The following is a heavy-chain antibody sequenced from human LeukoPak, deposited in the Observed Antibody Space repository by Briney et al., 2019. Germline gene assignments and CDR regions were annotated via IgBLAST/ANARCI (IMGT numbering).Heavy chain of an antibody. Sequence: GGSLRLSCAASGFSFTNYAMSWVRQAPGKGLEWVANIKQDGSERDYVDSVKGRFTISRDDAKNSLYLQMNSLRAEDTAVYYCARGENSKTYPVSGYWGQGTLVTVSS. D-gene: IGHD2/OR15-2a*01. CDR2: IKQDGSER. V-gene: IGHV3-7*01. CDR1: GFSFTNYA. CDR3: ARGENSKTYPVSGY. J-gene: IGHJ4*02.